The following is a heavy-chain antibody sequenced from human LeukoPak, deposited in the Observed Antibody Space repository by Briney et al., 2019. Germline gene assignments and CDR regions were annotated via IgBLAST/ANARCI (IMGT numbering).Heavy chain of an antibody. J-gene: IGHJ4*02. CDR3: ARDRWLGY. CDR1: GGSISSYY. V-gene: IGHV4-59*01. CDR2: IYYSGST. Sequence: SETLSLTCTVPGGSISSYYWSWVRQPPGKGLEWIGYIYYSGSTYYNPSLKSRVTISVDTSKNQFSLKVSSVTAADTAVYYCARDRWLGYWGQGTLVTVSS. D-gene: IGHD5-18*01.